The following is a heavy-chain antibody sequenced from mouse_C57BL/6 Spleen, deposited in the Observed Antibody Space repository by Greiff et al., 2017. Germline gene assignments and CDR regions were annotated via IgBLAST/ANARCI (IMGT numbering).Heavy chain of an antibody. V-gene: IGHV1-15*01. CDR3: TREGIFHYGSSYGGWFAY. CDR1: GYTFTDYE. J-gene: IGHJ3*01. CDR2: IDPETGGT. Sequence: VQLQQSGAELVRPGASVTLSCKASGYTFTDYEMHWVKQTPVHGLEWIGAIDPETGGTAYNQKFKGKAILTADKSASTAYMELRSVTSEDSAVYYCTREGIFHYGSSYGGWFAYWGQGTLVTVSA. D-gene: IGHD1-1*01.